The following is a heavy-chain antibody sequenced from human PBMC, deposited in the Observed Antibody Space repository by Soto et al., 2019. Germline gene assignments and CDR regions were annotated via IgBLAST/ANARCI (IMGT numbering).Heavy chain of an antibody. V-gene: IGHV3-74*01. J-gene: IGHJ4*02. CDR1: AFSFSTSW. Sequence: GASWRLSCAASAFSFSTSWMHWVRQAPGEGLVWVSRINPDGRTINYAYSVKGRFTISRDNAKNTLYLQMNILRVEDTAVYFCATAGSYRFENWGLGTLVIVSS. CDR3: ATAGSYRFEN. D-gene: IGHD1-26*01. CDR2: INPDGRTI.